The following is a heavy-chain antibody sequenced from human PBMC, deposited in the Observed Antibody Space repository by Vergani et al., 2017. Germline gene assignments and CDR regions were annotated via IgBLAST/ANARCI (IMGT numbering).Heavy chain of an antibody. CDR2: ISVYNGQT. D-gene: IGHD2-15*01. CDR3: VRESRASGPV. CDR1: TDTFASHT. J-gene: IGHJ6*02. Sequence: QVHLLQSGAELRQPGASVKVSCKSTTDTFASHTVSWVRQAPGEGLQWMGRISVYNGQTKFTQNFQGRVTLTSDTSTTTVYMEVRSLRFDDTAVYYCVRESRASGPVWSQGTTVTVAS. V-gene: IGHV1-18*01.